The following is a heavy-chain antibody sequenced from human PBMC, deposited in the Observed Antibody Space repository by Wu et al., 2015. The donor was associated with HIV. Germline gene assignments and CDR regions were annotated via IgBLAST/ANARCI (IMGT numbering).Heavy chain of an antibody. CDR2: IIPLFGTT. CDR1: GNTFNA. Sequence: QDQLVQSGAEVKKPGSSVKISCKASGNTFNAINWLRQAPGQGLEWMGGIIPLFGTTEYAHIFQGRVTITTDKSTSTAYMRLSSLTSADTAVYYCATPRSPGFSSAWPTYFDYWGQGTLVTVSS. CDR3: ATPRSPGFSSAWPTYFDY. D-gene: IGHD6-19*01. V-gene: IGHV1-69*05. J-gene: IGHJ4*02.